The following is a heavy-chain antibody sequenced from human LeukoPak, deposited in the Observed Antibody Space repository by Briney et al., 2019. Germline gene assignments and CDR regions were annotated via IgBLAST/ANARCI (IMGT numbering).Heavy chain of an antibody. CDR2: INPNSGGT. CDR1: GYTFTSYG. Sequence: ASVKVSCKASGYTFTSYGISRVRQAPGQGLEWMGWINPNSGGTNYAQKFQGWVTMTRDTSISTAYMELSRLRSDDTAVYYCAREIHGTTVSYSAYAFDIWGQGTMVTVSS. CDR3: AREIHGTTVSYSAYAFDI. D-gene: IGHD4-17*01. J-gene: IGHJ3*02. V-gene: IGHV1-2*04.